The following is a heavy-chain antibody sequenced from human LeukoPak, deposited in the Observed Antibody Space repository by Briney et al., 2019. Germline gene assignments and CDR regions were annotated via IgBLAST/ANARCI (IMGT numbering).Heavy chain of an antibody. V-gene: IGHV3-74*01. Sequence: GGSLRLPCAASGFTFSSYWMHWVRQAPGKGLVWVSRINSDGSSTSYADSVKGRFTISRDNAKNTLYLQMNSLRAEDTAVYYCARVPVYSSGWYDYWGQGTLVTVSS. D-gene: IGHD6-19*01. J-gene: IGHJ4*02. CDR2: INSDGSST. CDR3: ARVPVYSSGWYDY. CDR1: GFTFSSYW.